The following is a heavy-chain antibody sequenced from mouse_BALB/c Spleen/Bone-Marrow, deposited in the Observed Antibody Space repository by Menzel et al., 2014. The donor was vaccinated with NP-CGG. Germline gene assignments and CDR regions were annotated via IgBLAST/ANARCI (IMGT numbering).Heavy chain of an antibody. CDR1: GYTFTSYY. D-gene: IGHD2-3*01. Sequence: QVHVKQSGAELVKPGASVKLSCKASGYTFTSYYMYWVKQRPGQGLEWIGEINPSNGGTNFNEKFKSKATLTVGKSSSTAYMQLSSLTSEDSAVYYCTRGGWLAMDYWGQGTSVTVSS. CDR2: INPSNGGT. CDR3: TRGGWLAMDY. J-gene: IGHJ4*01. V-gene: IGHV1S81*02.